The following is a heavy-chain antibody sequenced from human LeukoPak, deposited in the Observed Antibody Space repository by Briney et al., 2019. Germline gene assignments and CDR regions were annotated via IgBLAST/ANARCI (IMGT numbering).Heavy chain of an antibody. CDR3: AREDCSSTSCYRGYDY. CDR2: INHSGCT. V-gene: IGHV4-34*01. D-gene: IGHD2-2*01. J-gene: IGHJ4*02. CDR1: GGSFSGYY. Sequence: SETLSLTCAVYGGSFSGYYWSWIRQPPGKGLEWTGEINHSGCTNYNPSLKSRVTISVDTSKNQFSLKLSSVTAADTAVYYCAREDCSSTSCYRGYDYWGQGTLVTVSS.